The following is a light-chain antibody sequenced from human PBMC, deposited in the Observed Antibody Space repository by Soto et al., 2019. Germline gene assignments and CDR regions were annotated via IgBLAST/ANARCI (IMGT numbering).Light chain of an antibody. CDR2: DAS. CDR1: QSVRSN. V-gene: IGKV3-11*01. J-gene: IGKJ1*01. CDR3: QQRDNWPWT. Sequence: ETVLTQSPATLSLSPGERATLSCRASQSVRSNLAWYQHKPGQTPRLLIYDASNRATGIPGRFSGSGSGTDFTLTISNLEPEDFAVYYCQQRDNWPWTFGQGAKVEIK.